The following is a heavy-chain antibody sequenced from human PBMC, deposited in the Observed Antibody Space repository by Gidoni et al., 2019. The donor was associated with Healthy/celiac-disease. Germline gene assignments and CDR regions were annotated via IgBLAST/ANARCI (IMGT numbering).Heavy chain of an antibody. J-gene: IGHJ4*02. CDR2: ICHRGST. Sequence: QVQLQESGPGLVKPSGTLSLTCAVSGGSISSSNWLSGVRPPPGKGLEWIGEICHRGSTNYNPSLKSRGTISVDKSKNQFSLKLGSVTAPDTAVYYCARVVLMWGGAKGFDYWGQGTLVTVSS. CDR3: ARVVLMWGGAKGFDY. D-gene: IGHD2-8*01. CDR1: GGSISSSNW. V-gene: IGHV4-4*02.